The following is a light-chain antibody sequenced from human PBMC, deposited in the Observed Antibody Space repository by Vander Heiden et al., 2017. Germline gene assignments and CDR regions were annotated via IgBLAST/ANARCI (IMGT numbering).Light chain of an antibody. Sequence: DIVMTQSPDSLAASLPERATINCKSSQSVLYSSNNKNYLAWYQQKPGQPPKLLIYWASTRESGVPDRFSGSGSGTDFTLTISSLQAEDVAVYYCQQDDSTAYTFGQGTKLEIK. CDR1: QSVLYSSNNKNY. CDR3: QQDDSTAYT. J-gene: IGKJ2*01. CDR2: WAS. V-gene: IGKV4-1*01.